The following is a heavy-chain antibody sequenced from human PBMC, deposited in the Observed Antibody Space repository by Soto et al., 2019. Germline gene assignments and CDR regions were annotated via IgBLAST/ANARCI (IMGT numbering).Heavy chain of an antibody. CDR3: VRDLDGSGSYYTDY. J-gene: IGHJ4*02. D-gene: IGHD3-10*01. V-gene: IGHV1-18*01. Sequence: QVHLVQSGVEVKKPGASVKVSCTASGYNFINYGITWVRHAPGQGLEWMGWIRVHKGNTNYAQKFQGRVTMSTDTSTSTAYMELRSLRPDDTAVYYCVRDLDGSGSYYTDYWGPGTLVIVSS. CDR2: IRVHKGNT. CDR1: GYNFINYG.